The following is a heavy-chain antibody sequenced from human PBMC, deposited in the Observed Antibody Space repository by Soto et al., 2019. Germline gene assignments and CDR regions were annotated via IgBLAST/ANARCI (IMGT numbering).Heavy chain of an antibody. CDR3: ARLGTGGLRYFDWSLDY. J-gene: IGHJ4*02. D-gene: IGHD3-9*01. CDR1: GYTFTSYG. Sequence: ASVKVSCKASGYTFTSYGISWVRQAPGQGLEWMGWISAYNGNTNYAQKLQGRVTMTTDTSTSTAYMELRSLRSDDTAVYYCARLGTGGLRYFDWSLDYWGQGTLVTVSS. CDR2: ISAYNGNT. V-gene: IGHV1-18*01.